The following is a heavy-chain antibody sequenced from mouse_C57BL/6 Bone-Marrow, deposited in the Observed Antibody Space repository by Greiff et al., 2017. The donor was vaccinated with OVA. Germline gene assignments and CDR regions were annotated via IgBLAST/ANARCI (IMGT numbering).Heavy chain of an antibody. V-gene: IGHV1-81*01. CDR2: IYPRSGNT. J-gene: IGHJ3*01. CDR1: GYTFTSYG. Sequence: VQLQQSGAELARPGASVKLSCKASGYTFTSYGISWVKQRTGQGLEWIGEIYPRSGNTYYNEKFKGKATLTADKSSSTAYMALRSLTSEDSAVYFCARHYSNTGFAYWGQETLVTVSA. D-gene: IGHD2-5*01. CDR3: ARHYSNTGFAY.